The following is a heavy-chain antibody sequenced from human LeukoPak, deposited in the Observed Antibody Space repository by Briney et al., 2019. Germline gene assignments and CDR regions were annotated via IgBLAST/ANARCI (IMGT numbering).Heavy chain of an antibody. CDR3: AKVAVSTDFFRGRFDY. CDR1: GFTLSSHA. J-gene: IGHJ4*02. D-gene: IGHD1-1*01. V-gene: IGHV3-23*01. Sequence: PGGSLTLSCAASGFTLSSHAMSWVRHPPGEGLEWVSAISGSGGNTHSADSVKGRYTISRDNSKNTLYLKMNSLRAEDPAVYYCAKVAVSTDFFRGRFDYWGQGTLVTVSS. CDR2: ISGSGGNT.